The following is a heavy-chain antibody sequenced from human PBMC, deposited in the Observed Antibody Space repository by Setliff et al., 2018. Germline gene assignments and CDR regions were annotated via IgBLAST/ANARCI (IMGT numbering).Heavy chain of an antibody. J-gene: IGHJ1*01. D-gene: IGHD1-26*01. CDR1: GGSISSRTYY. Sequence: PSETLSLTCNVSGGSISSRTYYWSWIRQPAGKGLEWIGRVYSNVGTNFNPSLKSRVTMSVDASKNQISLKLMSVTAADTAVYYCASRNSDGGPEYFQHWGQGALVTVSS. V-gene: IGHV4-61*02. CDR3: ASRNSDGGPEYFQH. CDR2: VYSNVGT.